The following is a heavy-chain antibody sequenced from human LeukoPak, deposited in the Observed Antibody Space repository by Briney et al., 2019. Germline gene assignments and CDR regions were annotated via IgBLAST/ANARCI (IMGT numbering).Heavy chain of an antibody. D-gene: IGHD6-13*01. J-gene: IGHJ4*02. CDR3: ARDRPGGSSLDY. Sequence: PSETLSLTCTVSGGSISSGSYYWSWIRQPAGKGLEWIGRIYTSGSTNYNPSLKSRVTISVDTSNNQFSLKLSSVTAADTAVYYCARDRPGGSSLDYWGQGTLVTVSS. CDR1: GGSISSGSYY. CDR2: IYTSGST. V-gene: IGHV4-61*02.